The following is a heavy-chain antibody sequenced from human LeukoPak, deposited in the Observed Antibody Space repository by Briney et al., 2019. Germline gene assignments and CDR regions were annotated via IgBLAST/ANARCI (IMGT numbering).Heavy chain of an antibody. CDR1: GFTFSDYG. D-gene: IGHD6-19*01. V-gene: IGHV3-23*01. CDR3: AKRPVYNGGWYYFDY. CDR2: ITNSGGNT. J-gene: IGHJ4*02. Sequence: GGSLRLSCAASGFTFSDYGMSWVRQAPGKGLEWVSTITNSGGNTYYNADSVKGRFTISRDNSKNTLYLQMNSLRAEDTAVYNCAKRPVYNGGWYYFDYWGQGALVTVSS.